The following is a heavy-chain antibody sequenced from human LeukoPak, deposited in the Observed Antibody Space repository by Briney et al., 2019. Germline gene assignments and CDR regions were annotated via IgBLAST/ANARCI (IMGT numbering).Heavy chain of an antibody. CDR2: INHSGST. D-gene: IGHD3-10*01. J-gene: IGHJ4*02. V-gene: IGHV4-34*01. CDR1: GGSFSGYY. CDR3: ATQLMVRGVISDY. Sequence: PSETLSLTCAVYGGSFSGYYWSWIRQPPGKGLEWIGEINHSGSTNYNPSLKSRVTISVDTSKNQFSLKLSSVTAADTAMYYCATQLMVRGVISDYWGQGTLVTVSS.